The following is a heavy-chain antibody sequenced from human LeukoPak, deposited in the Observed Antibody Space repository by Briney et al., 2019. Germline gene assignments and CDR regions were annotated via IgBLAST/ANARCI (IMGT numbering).Heavy chain of an antibody. D-gene: IGHD6-19*01. J-gene: IGHJ4*02. Sequence: PGGSLRLSCAASGFTFSDYYMSWIRQAPGKGLEWVSYISYSGSTLYYADSVEGRFTMSRDNANNSVYLEMNSLRAEDTAVYQCTRDAALVPGKNFWGQGTLVTVSS. V-gene: IGHV3-11*04. CDR1: GFTFSDYY. CDR3: TRDAALVPGKNF. CDR2: ISYSGSTL.